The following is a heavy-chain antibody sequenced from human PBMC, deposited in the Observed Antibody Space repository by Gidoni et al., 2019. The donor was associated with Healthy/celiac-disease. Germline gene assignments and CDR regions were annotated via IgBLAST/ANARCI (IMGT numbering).Heavy chain of an antibody. CDR3: ARDHGSKRIMITFGETGGGWFDP. D-gene: IGHD3-16*01. J-gene: IGHJ5*02. V-gene: IGHV3-11*01. Sequence: QVQLVESGGGLVKPGGSLRLSCAASGFPFSDYYMSWIRQAPGKGLEWVSYISSSGSTIYYADSVKGRFTISRDNAKNSLYLQMNSLRAEDTAVYYCARDHGSKRIMITFGETGGGWFDPWGQGTLVTVSS. CDR1: GFPFSDYY. CDR2: ISSSGSTI.